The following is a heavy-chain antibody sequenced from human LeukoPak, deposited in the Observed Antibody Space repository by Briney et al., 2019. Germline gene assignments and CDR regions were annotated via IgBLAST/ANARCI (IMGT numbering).Heavy chain of an antibody. V-gene: IGHV3-23*01. Sequence: PGGSLRLSCAASGFTFSSYAMSWVRQAPGKGLEWVSAISGSGGSTYYADSVKGRFTISRDNSKNTLYLQMNSLRAEDTAVYYCAKAPARFPSSLYIDYGGGKTGDYFDYWGQGTLVTVSS. J-gene: IGHJ4*02. CDR3: AKAPARFPSSLYIDYGGGKTGDYFDY. CDR2: ISGSGGST. D-gene: IGHD4-23*01. CDR1: GFTFSSYA.